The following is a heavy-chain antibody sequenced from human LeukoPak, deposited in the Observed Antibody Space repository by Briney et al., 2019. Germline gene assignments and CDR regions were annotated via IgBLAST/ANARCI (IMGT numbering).Heavy chain of an antibody. V-gene: IGHV3-21*01. CDR2: ISSSSSYI. CDR3: ARRPRGYSGFLRTRGGYFDY. J-gene: IGHJ4*02. Sequence: GGSLRLSCAASGFTFDDYAMHWVRQAPGKGLEWVSSISSSSSYIYYADSVKGRFTISRDNAKNSLYLQMNSLRAEDTAVYYCARRPRGYSGFLRTRGGYFDYWGQGTLVTVSS. D-gene: IGHD5-12*01. CDR1: GFTFDDYA.